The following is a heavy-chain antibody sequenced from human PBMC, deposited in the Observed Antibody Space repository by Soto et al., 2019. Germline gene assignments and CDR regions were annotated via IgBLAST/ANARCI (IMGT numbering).Heavy chain of an antibody. CDR2: ITGSGGIT. J-gene: IGHJ4*02. CDR1: GFTFGAYS. CDR3: AKYRLSTVPHFDY. V-gene: IGHV3-23*01. D-gene: IGHD4-17*01. Sequence: LRLSCAASGFTFGAYSMSWVRQAPGKGLDWVSTITGSGGITHHADSVKGRFTISRDNSKNTVYLQMNSLRAEDTAVYYCAKYRLSTVPHFDYWGQGALVTVSS.